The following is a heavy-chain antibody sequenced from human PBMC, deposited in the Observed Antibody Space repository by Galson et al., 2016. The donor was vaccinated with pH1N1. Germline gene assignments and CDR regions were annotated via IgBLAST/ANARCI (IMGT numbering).Heavy chain of an antibody. CDR2: ISSRSSTI. D-gene: IGHD1-26*01. Sequence: SLRLSCAASGFTFSSYSMSWVRQAPGKGLEWVSYISSRSSTIYYADSVKGRFTVSRDNAKNSLYLHMNSLRAEDTAVYYCARHSGSYRWYYLHPWGQGTLVTVSS. CDR1: GFTFSSYS. J-gene: IGHJ5*02. V-gene: IGHV3-48*01. CDR3: ARHSGSYRWYYLHP.